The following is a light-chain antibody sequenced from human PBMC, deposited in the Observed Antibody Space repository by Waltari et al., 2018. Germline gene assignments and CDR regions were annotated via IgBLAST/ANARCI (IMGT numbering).Light chain of an antibody. CDR1: QSVSNN. Sequence: EIVLTQSPAPLSLSPGERATLSRRASQSVSNNLAWYQQKPGQAPRLLIYDVSSRATGIPARISARGAGTDFTLTISSLEPEDSAVYYCQQRTSWPPGLSFGGGTNVEIK. CDR2: DVS. J-gene: IGKJ4*01. V-gene: IGKV3-11*01. CDR3: QQRTSWPPGLS.